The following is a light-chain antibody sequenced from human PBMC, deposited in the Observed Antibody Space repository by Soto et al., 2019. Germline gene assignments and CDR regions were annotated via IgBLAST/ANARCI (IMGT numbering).Light chain of an antibody. Sequence: QSVLTQPPPASGTPGQRVTISCSGSSSNIGGNPVNWYQQLPGTAPKLLIYSDNQRPSGVPDRFSGSKSGTSASLAISGLQSDEEADYYCAAWDDSLNGRVFGGGTKLTVL. CDR3: AAWDDSLNGRV. J-gene: IGLJ2*01. CDR2: SDN. V-gene: IGLV1-44*01. CDR1: SSNIGGNP.